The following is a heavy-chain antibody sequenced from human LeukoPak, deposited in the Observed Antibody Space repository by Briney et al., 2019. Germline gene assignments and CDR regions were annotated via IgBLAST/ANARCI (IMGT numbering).Heavy chain of an antibody. J-gene: IGHJ5*02. CDR1: GYTFTGYY. D-gene: IGHD6-6*01. V-gene: IGHV1-2*02. CDR2: INPNSGGT. CDR3: AREKGYSSSEFGHSWFDP. Sequence: ASVKVSCKASGYTFTGYYMHWVRQAPGQGLEWMGWINPNSGGTNYAQKFQGRVTMTRDTSISTAYMELSRLRSDDTAVYYCAREKGYSSSEFGHSWFDPWGQGTLVTVSS.